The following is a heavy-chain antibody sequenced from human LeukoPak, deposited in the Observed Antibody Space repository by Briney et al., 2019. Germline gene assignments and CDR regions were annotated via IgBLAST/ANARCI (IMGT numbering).Heavy chain of an antibody. CDR3: AKAPLRYFDWSFYYFDY. CDR1: GFTFDDYA. CDR2: ISWNSGSI. J-gene: IGHJ4*02. V-gene: IGHV3-9*01. Sequence: GGSLRLSCAASGFTFDDYAMHWVRQAPGKGLEWVSGISWNSGSIGYADSVKGRFTISRDNAKNSLYLQMNSLSAEDTALYYCAKAPLRYFDWSFYYFDYWGQGTLVTVSS. D-gene: IGHD3-9*01.